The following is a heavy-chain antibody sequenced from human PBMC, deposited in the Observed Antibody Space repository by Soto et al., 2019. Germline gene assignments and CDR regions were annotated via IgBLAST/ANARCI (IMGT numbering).Heavy chain of an antibody. J-gene: IGHJ5*02. Sequence: PGGSLRLSCSASGFTFNTYTMHWVRQSPGKWLEWVSAISGRGDGTYYAASVKGRFTVSRDNSNLYLQMNSLRVEDTAVYFCAKSTHWGYDSSGSDHWGQGTLVTVSS. CDR1: GFTFNTYT. CDR2: ISGRGDGT. CDR3: AKSTHWGYDSSGSDH. D-gene: IGHD3-22*01. V-gene: IGHV3-23*01.